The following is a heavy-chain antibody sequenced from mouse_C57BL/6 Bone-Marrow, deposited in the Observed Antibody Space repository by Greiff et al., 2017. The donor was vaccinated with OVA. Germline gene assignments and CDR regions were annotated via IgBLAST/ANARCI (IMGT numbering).Heavy chain of an antibody. D-gene: IGHD2-5*01. Sequence: VQLQQSGSELRSPGSSVKLSCKDFDSEVFPIAYMSWVRQKPGHGFEWIGGILPSIGRTIYGEKFEDKATLDADTLSNTAYLELNSLTSEDSAIYYCAGDYSNYGYFDVWGTGTTVTVSS. CDR3: AGDYSNYGYFDV. CDR2: ILPSIGRT. J-gene: IGHJ1*03. V-gene: IGHV15-2*01. CDR1: DSEVFPIAY.